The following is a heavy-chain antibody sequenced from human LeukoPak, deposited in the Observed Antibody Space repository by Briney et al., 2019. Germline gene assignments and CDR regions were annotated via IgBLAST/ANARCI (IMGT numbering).Heavy chain of an antibody. CDR2: INGRGDST. V-gene: IGHV3-23*01. CDR1: GFSFSTYT. J-gene: IGHJ4*02. CDR3: AREDGYCSGGNCYSYFDS. D-gene: IGHD2-15*01. Sequence: PGGSLRLSCAASGFSFSTYTMNWVRQAPGKGLEWVSAINGRGDSTFYADSVKGQFTITRDNARNSLFLQMNSLRAEDTAVYYCAREDGYCSGGNCYSYFDSWGQGALVTVSS.